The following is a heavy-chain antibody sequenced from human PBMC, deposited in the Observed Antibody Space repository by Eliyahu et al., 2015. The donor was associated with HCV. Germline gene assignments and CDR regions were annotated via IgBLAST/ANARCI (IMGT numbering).Heavy chain of an antibody. CDR3: ARSQYDSSVYYTYYLDY. D-gene: IGHD3-22*01. V-gene: IGHV3-66*02. J-gene: IGHJ4*02. Sequence: EVLLVESGGDLVQPGGSLRLSCAGSGITVSSDYMSWVRQAPGKGLEWVSVIYSGGTTYYADSVKGRFTISRDNSKNTLYLQMNNLRVEDTAVYYCARSQYDSSVYYTYYLDYWGQGTLVTVSS. CDR2: IYSGGTT. CDR1: GITVSSDY.